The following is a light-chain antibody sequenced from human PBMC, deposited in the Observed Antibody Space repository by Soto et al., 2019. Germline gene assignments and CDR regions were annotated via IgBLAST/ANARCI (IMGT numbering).Light chain of an antibody. Sequence: QSALTQPASVSGSPGQSITISCTGTSSDVGRYTYVSWYQQHPGKAPKLMIYDVSNRPSGVSNRFSASKSGNTASLTISGRQAEDEADYYCSSYTNSGTLLFGGGTKLTVL. CDR1: SSDVGRYTY. J-gene: IGLJ2*01. CDR3: SSYTNSGTLL. V-gene: IGLV2-14*01. CDR2: DVS.